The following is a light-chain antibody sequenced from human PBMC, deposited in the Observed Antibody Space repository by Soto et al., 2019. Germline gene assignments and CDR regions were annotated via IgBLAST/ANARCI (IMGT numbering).Light chain of an antibody. CDR3: CSYAGSNNYV. V-gene: IGLV2-23*01. CDR1: SSDVGSYNL. Sequence: QSVLTQPASVSGSPGQSITISCTGTSSDVGSYNLVSWYQQHPGKAPKLMIYEGSKRPSGVSNRFSGSKSGNTASLTIAGLQAEDDADYYCCSYAGSNNYVFGTGTKLTVL. J-gene: IGLJ1*01. CDR2: EGS.